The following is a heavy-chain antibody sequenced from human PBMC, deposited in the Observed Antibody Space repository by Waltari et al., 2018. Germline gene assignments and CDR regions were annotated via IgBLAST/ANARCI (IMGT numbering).Heavy chain of an antibody. CDR2: SNPMSGGS. V-gene: IGHV1-2*02. CDR1: GYAFTGYY. J-gene: IGHJ3*02. CDR3: ARANGYSDANRRDDAFDI. D-gene: IGHD5-18*01. Sequence: QVQLVQSGAVVKKRGASVQVSCKASGYAFTGYYMHWVRQALGQGLEWVGWSNPMSGGSIYARKYQSRVTMTRDASIRTAYRGLSRLRSGDTSVYYCARANGYSDANRRDDAFDIWGQGTMVTVSS.